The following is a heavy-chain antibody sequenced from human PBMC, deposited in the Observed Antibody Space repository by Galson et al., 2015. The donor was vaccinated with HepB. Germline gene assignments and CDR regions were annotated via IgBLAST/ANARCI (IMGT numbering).Heavy chain of an antibody. CDR2: IWHDGINT. J-gene: IGHJ4*02. V-gene: IGHV3-33*01. D-gene: IGHD6-6*01. CDR3: ATYSSTSSLDY. Sequence: SLRLSCAASGFIFGSYGMNWVRQAPGKGLEWVAFIWHDGINTFYADSVKGRFDISRDNSRYTLYLQMNSLRAEDTAVYYCATYSSTSSLDYWGQGTLVTVSS. CDR1: GFIFGSYG.